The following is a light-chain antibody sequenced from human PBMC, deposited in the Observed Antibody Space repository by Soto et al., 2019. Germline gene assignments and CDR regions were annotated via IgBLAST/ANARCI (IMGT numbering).Light chain of an antibody. J-gene: IGKJ4*01. CDR1: QSVSTN. CDR3: QQCNKWPLT. Sequence: EIVMTQSPATLSVSPGERAILSCRASQSVSTNLAWYQQKPGQGPRLLIYGASTRATGVPARFSGSGSGTEFTLTISSPQSEDLGVYFCQQCNKWPLTFGGGTKVEIK. CDR2: GAS. V-gene: IGKV3-15*01.